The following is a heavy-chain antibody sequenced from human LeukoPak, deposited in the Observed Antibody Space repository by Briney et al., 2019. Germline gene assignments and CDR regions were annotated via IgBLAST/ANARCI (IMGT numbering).Heavy chain of an antibody. CDR3: ARGRTAMAQLLPFDY. Sequence: PWETLSLTCTVSGGSISSYYWSWIRQPPGKGLEWIGYIYYSGSTNYNPSLKSRVTISVDTSKNQFSLKLSSVTAADTAVYYCARGRTAMAQLLPFDYWGQGTLVTVSS. CDR1: GGSISSYY. CDR2: IYYSGST. D-gene: IGHD5-18*01. J-gene: IGHJ4*02. V-gene: IGHV4-59*01.